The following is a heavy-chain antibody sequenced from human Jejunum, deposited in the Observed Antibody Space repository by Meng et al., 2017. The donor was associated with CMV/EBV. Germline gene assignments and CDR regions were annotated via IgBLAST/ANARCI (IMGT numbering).Heavy chain of an antibody. CDR2: IYGDGST. CDR3: SRDSVGGYDYVDY. J-gene: IGHJ4*02. D-gene: IGHD5-12*01. V-gene: IGHV3-53*01. CDR1: GFTVSNTH. Sequence: SGFTVSNTHLSWVRQAPGRGLEWVSVIYGDGSTYYADSVQGRFTISRDNSKNTLYLQMNSLRAEDTAVYYCSRDSVGGYDYVDYWGQGTLVTVSS.